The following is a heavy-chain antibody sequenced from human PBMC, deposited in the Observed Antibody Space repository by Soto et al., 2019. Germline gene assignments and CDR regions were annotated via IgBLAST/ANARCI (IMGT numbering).Heavy chain of an antibody. J-gene: IGHJ4*02. CDR2: IWYDGSNK. V-gene: IGHV3-33*01. CDR3: ARDVEQWLVRAGGEGLLLDY. CDR1: GFTFSSYG. Sequence: QVKLVESGGGVVQPGRSLRLSCAASGFTFSSYGMHWVRQAPGKGLEWVAVIWYDGSNKYYADSVKGRFTISRDNSKNTLYLQMNSLRAEDTAVYYCARDVEQWLVRAGGEGLLLDYWGQGTLVTVSS. D-gene: IGHD6-19*01.